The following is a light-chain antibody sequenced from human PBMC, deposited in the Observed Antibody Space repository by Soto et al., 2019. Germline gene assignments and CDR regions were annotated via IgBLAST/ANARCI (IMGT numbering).Light chain of an antibody. CDR2: TNS. J-gene: IGLJ3*02. V-gene: IGLV1-40*01. Sequence: SVLTQPPSVSGAPGQGVTISCAGTSSNIGAGYDVHWYQQVPGTAPKLLIYTNSNRPSGVPDRFSGSKSGTSASLAITGLQAADEAEYYCQSYDSSLSALVFGGGTKLTVL. CDR1: SSNIGAGYD. CDR3: QSYDSSLSALV.